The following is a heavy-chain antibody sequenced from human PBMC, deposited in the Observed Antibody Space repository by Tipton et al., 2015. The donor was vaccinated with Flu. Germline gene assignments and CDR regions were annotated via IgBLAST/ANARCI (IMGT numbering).Heavy chain of an antibody. CDR2: VHRSGSA. V-gene: IGHV4-38-2*01. CDR1: GDFIDSRHL. Sequence: TLSLTCSVSGDFIDSRHLWGWIRQPPGQGLQWLGNVHRSGSAYYNSSLQSRVTISVDTSKNQFSLKLSSLTAADTAVYYCARMEWTVTTPRYFDLWGRGTLVTFSS. D-gene: IGHD4-17*01. CDR3: ARMEWTVTTPRYFDL. J-gene: IGHJ2*01.